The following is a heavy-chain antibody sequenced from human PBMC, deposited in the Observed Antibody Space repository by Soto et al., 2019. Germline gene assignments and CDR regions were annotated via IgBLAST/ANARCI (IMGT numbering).Heavy chain of an antibody. CDR3: AKALGWRLLGDAFDI. Sequence: QVQLVESGGGVVQPGRSLRLSCAASGITFSSYGMHWVRQAPGKGLEWVAVISYDGTNKYYGDSVKGRFSISRDNSKNTLYLQMNSLRAEDTAAYYCAKALGWRLLGDAFDIWGQGTMVTVSS. D-gene: IGHD3-16*01. J-gene: IGHJ3*02. CDR2: ISYDGTNK. CDR1: GITFSSYG. V-gene: IGHV3-30*18.